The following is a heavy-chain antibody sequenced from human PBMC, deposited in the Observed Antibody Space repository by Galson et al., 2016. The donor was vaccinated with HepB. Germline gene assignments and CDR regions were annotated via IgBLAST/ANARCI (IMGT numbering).Heavy chain of an antibody. CDR3: AGDALGTWDLTT. CDR2: ISGGGETT. V-gene: IGHV3-48*03. J-gene: IGHJ1*01. Sequence: SLRLACAASGFSFSNYEMNWVRQAPGKGLEWVAYISGGGETTYYEHSVRGRYTISRDNARHSVFLQMTSLRVEDTARNYCAGDALGTWDLTTWGQGTLVSVSS. CDR1: GFSFSNYE. D-gene: IGHD1-26*01.